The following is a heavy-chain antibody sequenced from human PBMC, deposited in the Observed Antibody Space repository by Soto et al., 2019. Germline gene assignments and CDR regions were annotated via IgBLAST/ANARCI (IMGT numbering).Heavy chain of an antibody. Sequence: QLLLQESGPRLVKPSETLSLTCTVSGVSISRITNHWGWIRQAPGKGLEWIGNIDYNEIAFYNPCFKSRVTIFADTSTNQRSLKVNSVTAADTALYYCARRGPRGYSYGPTYFDYWGQGTLVTVSS. D-gene: IGHD3-10*01. V-gene: IGHV4-39*01. CDR2: IDYNEIA. CDR1: GVSISRITNH. J-gene: IGHJ4*02. CDR3: ARRGPRGYSYGPTYFDY.